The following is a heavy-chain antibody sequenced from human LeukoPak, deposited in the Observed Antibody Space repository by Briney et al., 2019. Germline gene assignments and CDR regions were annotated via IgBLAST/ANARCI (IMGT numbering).Heavy chain of an antibody. CDR2: ISYDGRNI. CDR1: GFTFNNYG. Sequence: GGSLRLSCAASGFTFNNYGMHWVRQAPGKGLEWVAVISYDGRNIHYPDSVKGRFTISRDNSKNTLYLQMNSLRAEDTAVYYCAKSDSVTLFDYWGQGTLVTVSS. CDR3: AKSDSVTLFDY. V-gene: IGHV3-30*18. J-gene: IGHJ4*02. D-gene: IGHD2-21*02.